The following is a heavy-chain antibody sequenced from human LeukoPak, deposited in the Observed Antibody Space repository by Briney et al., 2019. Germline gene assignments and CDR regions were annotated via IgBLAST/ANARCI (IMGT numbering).Heavy chain of an antibody. CDR2: TYSGDTT. V-gene: IGHV3-66*02. CDR1: GFIVSSNH. J-gene: IGHJ4*02. CDR3: AKSLGFGELFFDY. D-gene: IGHD3-10*01. Sequence: GGSLRLSCAASGFIVSSNHINWVRQTPAKGLEWVSITYSGDTTYYADSVKGRFTISRDNSKNTLYLQMNSLRAEDTAVYYCAKSLGFGELFFDYWGQGTLVTVSS.